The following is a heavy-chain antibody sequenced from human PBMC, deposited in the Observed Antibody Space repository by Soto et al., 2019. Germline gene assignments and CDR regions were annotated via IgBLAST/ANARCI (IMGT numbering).Heavy chain of an antibody. CDR2: IRKKVNSYTT. D-gene: IGHD2-15*01. J-gene: IGHJ4*02. V-gene: IGHV3-72*01. CDR1: GFIFSDHY. Sequence: HPGGSLRLSCAASGFIFSDHYMDWVCQAPGKGLEWVGRIRKKVNSYTTEYAASVKGRFTISRDDSKNSVYLQMNSLKVEDTAVYYCARGCFSDESWYAGCDWGQGTLVTVSS. CDR3: ARGCFSDESWYAGCD.